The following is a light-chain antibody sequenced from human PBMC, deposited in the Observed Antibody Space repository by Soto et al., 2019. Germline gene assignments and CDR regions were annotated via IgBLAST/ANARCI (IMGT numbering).Light chain of an antibody. CDR3: QHYGSSYT. V-gene: IGKV3-20*01. Sequence: EIVLTQSPGTLSLSPGERVTPSCRASQSVSSSYLAWYHQKPGQAPRLLIYGASNRATGIPDRFSGSGSGTDFTLTISRLEPEDFAVYFCQHYGSSYTFGQGTKLEIK. CDR1: QSVSSSY. J-gene: IGKJ2*01. CDR2: GAS.